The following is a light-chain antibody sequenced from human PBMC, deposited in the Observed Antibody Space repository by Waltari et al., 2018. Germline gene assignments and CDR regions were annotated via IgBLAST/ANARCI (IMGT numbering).Light chain of an antibody. Sequence: IQLTQSPSSLSASVGDRVTITCRASQGISSSLAWYQQKPGKAPKLLIYAASTWQSGVPARFSGSGSGTDFTLTISSLQPEDFATYYCQQLNSFLFTFGQGTKLEIK. CDR2: AAS. CDR3: QQLNSFLFT. CDR1: QGISSS. J-gene: IGKJ2*01. V-gene: IGKV1-9*01.